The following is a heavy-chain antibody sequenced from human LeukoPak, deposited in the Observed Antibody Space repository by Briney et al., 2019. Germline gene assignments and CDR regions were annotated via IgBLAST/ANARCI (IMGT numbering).Heavy chain of an antibody. CDR1: GGSFRGYF. CDR3: ARGNSGSHWGDHYFYMDV. V-gene: IGHV4-34*01. CDR2: ITHNGGT. D-gene: IGHD1-26*01. J-gene: IGHJ6*03. Sequence: SKTLSLTCAVYGGSFRGYFWGWVRQTPGKGLEWLGEITHNGGTNYMPSLSGRVSVFQDVSKNQFSLKLSSVTAADTGVYYCARGNSGSHWGDHYFYMDVWGKGTTVIVSS.